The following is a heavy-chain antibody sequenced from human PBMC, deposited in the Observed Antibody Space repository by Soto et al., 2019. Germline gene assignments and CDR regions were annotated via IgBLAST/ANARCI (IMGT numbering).Heavy chain of an antibody. D-gene: IGHD3-22*01. CDR2: ISGSGGST. J-gene: IGHJ5*02. CDR1: GFTFSSYA. Sequence: LRLSCAASGFTFSSYAMSWVRQAPGKGLEWVSAISGSGGSTYYADSVKGRFTISRDNSKNTLYLQMNSLRAEDTAVYYCAKSPEYYYDSSGYKSAPSWFDPWGQGTLVTVSS. CDR3: AKSPEYYYDSSGYKSAPSWFDP. V-gene: IGHV3-23*01.